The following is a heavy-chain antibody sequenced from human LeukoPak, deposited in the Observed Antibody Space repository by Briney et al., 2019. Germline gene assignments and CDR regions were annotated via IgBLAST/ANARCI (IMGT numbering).Heavy chain of an antibody. CDR1: GFTFSSYA. V-gene: IGHV3-23*01. D-gene: IGHD3-22*01. Sequence: PGGSLRLSCAASGFTFSSYAVSWVRQAPGKGLEWVSAISGSGGSTYYADSVKGRFTISRDNSKNTLYLQMNSLRAEDTAVYYCAKTYYYDSSGYPAEYFQHWGQGTLVTVSS. CDR3: AKTYYYDSSGYPAEYFQH. CDR2: ISGSGGST. J-gene: IGHJ1*01.